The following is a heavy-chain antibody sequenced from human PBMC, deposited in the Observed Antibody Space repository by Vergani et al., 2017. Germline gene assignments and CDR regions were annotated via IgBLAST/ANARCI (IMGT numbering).Heavy chain of an antibody. CDR1: GGSISSGGYY. CDR2: IYYSGST. D-gene: IGHD6-13*01. Sequence: QVQLQESGPGLVKPSQTLSLTCTVSGGSISSGGYYWSWIRQPPGKGLEWIGYIYYSGSTNYNPSLKSRVTISVDTSKNQFSLKLSSVTAADTAVYYCARDRQGPSRAMDVWGKGTTVTVSS. CDR3: ARDRQGPSRAMDV. J-gene: IGHJ6*03. V-gene: IGHV4-61*08.